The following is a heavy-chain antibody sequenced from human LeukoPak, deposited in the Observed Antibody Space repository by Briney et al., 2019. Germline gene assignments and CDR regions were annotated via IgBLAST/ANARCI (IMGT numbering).Heavy chain of an antibody. D-gene: IGHD3-22*01. CDR3: ATAYYDTSREGL. Sequence: SGKVSCKASGFTFSTSGIQWVRQSGGQRLEWIGWIVVGSGETKYAQKFHDRVTISRDMSTTTAYMELSSLRSEDTAVYYCATAYYDTSREGLWGQGTLVTVSS. V-gene: IGHV1-58*02. J-gene: IGHJ4*02. CDR1: GFTFSTSG. CDR2: IVVGSGET.